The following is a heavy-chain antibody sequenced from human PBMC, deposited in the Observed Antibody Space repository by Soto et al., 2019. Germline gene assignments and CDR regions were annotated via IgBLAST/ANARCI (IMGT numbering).Heavy chain of an antibody. CDR3: AKETPILVVPAAMDGNYYYYMDV. D-gene: IGHD2-2*01. Sequence: GSLRLSCAASGFTFSSYAMSWVRQAPGKGLEWVSAISGSGGSTYYADSVKGRFTISRDNSKNTLYLQMNSLRAEDTAVYYCAKETPILVVPAAMDGNYYYYMDVWGKGTTVTVSS. J-gene: IGHJ6*03. CDR1: GFTFSSYA. V-gene: IGHV3-23*01. CDR2: ISGSGGST.